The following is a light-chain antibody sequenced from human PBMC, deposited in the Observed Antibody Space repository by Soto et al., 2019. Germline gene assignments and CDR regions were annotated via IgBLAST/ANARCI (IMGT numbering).Light chain of an antibody. Sequence: DVVMTQSPLSLPVTLGQPASISCRSSQSLVYRDGNTYLNWFQQRPGQSPRRLIYKVSNRDSGVPDRFSGSGSGTDFTLKISRVEAEDVGVYYCMQGTHRPWTFGQGTKVEIK. J-gene: IGKJ1*01. CDR3: MQGTHRPWT. CDR1: QSLVYRDGNTY. V-gene: IGKV2-30*01. CDR2: KVS.